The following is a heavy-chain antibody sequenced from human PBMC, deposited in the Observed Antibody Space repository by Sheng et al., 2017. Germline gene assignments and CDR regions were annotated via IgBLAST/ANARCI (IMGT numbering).Heavy chain of an antibody. CDR1: GGTFSSYA. V-gene: IGHV1-69*10. J-gene: IGHJ6*02. D-gene: IGHD6-13*01. CDR2: IIPIIGVT. CDR3: ARRRDSSSWFNYLDV. Sequence: QVQLVQSGAEVKKPGSSVKVSCRASGGTFSSYAFSWVRQAPGQGLEWMGGIIPIIGVTNYAQKFQGRVTISADKSTSTAYMDLNSLSSEDTAIYYCARRRDSSSWFNYLDVWGQGTPVTVSS.